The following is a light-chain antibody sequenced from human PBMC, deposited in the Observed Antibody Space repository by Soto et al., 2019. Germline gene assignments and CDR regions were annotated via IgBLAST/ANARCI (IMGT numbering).Light chain of an antibody. Sequence: DIVMTQSPDSLAVSLGARATINCKSSQSVLYSSNNKNSLAWYQKKAGQPPKLRIYWASTRESGVTDRFSGNGSGTDFTLTISSLQAEVVAGYYCQQYYSTPPYSFGQGTKLEIK. CDR1: QSVLYSSNNKNS. CDR3: QQYYSTPPYS. V-gene: IGKV4-1*01. J-gene: IGKJ2*01. CDR2: WAS.